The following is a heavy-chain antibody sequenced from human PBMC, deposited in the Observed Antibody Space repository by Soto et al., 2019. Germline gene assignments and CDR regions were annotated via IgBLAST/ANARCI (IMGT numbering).Heavy chain of an antibody. CDR2: ISYDGSNE. Sequence: XGSLRLSCAASGFTFSTYAMHWVRQAPGKGLEWVAVISYDGSNEYYVDSVKGRFTISRDNSKNTLYLQMNSLRAEDTAVYYCAKDSRYYFDSWGQGTLVTVSS. J-gene: IGHJ4*02. CDR1: GFTFSTYA. CDR3: AKDSRYYFDS. V-gene: IGHV3-30-3*01. D-gene: IGHD3-3*01.